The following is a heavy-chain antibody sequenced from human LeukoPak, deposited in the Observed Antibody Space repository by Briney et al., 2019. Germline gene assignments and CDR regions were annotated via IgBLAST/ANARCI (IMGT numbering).Heavy chain of an antibody. V-gene: IGHV3-23*01. Sequence: PGGSLRLSCAASGFTFSTSAMNWVRQAPGKGLEWVSGVSDSGNTYYADSVKGRLTISRDNSKNTLYLQMNSLRAEDTAVYYCAKAPRGLDYFDHWGQGTLVSVSS. D-gene: IGHD3-10*01. CDR3: AKAPRGLDYFDH. CDR1: GFTFSTSA. J-gene: IGHJ4*02. CDR2: VSDSGNT.